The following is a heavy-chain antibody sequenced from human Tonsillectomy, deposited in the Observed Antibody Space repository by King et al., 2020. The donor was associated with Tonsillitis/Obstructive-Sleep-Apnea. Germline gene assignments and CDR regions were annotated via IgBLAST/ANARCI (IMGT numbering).Heavy chain of an antibody. CDR3: AKVGAGYDYYYYMDV. J-gene: IGHJ6*03. Sequence: VQLVESGGGLVQPGRSLRLSCAASGFTFDDYAMHWVRQAPGKGLEWVSGISWNSGSIGYADSVKGRFTISRDNAKNSLYLQMNSLRAEDTALYYCAKVGAGYDYYYYMDVWGKGTTVTVSS. V-gene: IGHV3-9*01. D-gene: IGHD3-16*01. CDR2: ISWNSGSI. CDR1: GFTFDDYA.